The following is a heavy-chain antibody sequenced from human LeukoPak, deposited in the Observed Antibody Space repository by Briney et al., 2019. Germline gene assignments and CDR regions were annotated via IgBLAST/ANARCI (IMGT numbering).Heavy chain of an antibody. Sequence: LSLXXXXSGGSXSSYYWSWIRQPPGKGLEWIGYIYYSGSTNYNPSLKSRVTISVDTSKNQFSLKLSSVTAADTAVYYCAREMATMRYGMDVWGQGTTVTVSS. CDR2: IYYSGST. CDR3: AREMATMRYGMDV. V-gene: IGHV4-59*01. CDR1: GGSXSSYY. D-gene: IGHD5-24*01. J-gene: IGHJ6*02.